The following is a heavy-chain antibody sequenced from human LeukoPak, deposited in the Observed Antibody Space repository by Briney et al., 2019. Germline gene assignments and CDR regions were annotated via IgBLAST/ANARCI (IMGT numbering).Heavy chain of an antibody. J-gene: IGHJ6*03. V-gene: IGHV3-33*06. Sequence: GRSLRLSCAASGFTFSSYGMHWVRQAPGKGLEWVAVIWYDGSNKYYADSVKGRFTISRDNSKNTPYLQMNSLRAEDTAVYYCAKDIALMVYAIFYYYYMDVWGKGTTVTVSS. D-gene: IGHD2-8*01. CDR2: IWYDGSNK. CDR1: GFTFSSYG. CDR3: AKDIALMVYAIFYYYYMDV.